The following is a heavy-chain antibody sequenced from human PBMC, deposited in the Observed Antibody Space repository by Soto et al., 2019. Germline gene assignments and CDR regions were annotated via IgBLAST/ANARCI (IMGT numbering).Heavy chain of an antibody. Sequence: EVQLVESGGGLVQPGGSLRLSCAASGFTVSSNYMSWVRQAPGKGLEWVSVIYSGGSTYYADSVKGRFTISRHNSKNTLYLQMNSLRAEDTAVYYCARERAVTPAHYYGLDVWGQGTTVTVSS. CDR3: ARERAVTPAHYYGLDV. V-gene: IGHV3-53*04. CDR2: IYSGGST. J-gene: IGHJ6*02. D-gene: IGHD3-16*02. CDR1: GFTVSSNY.